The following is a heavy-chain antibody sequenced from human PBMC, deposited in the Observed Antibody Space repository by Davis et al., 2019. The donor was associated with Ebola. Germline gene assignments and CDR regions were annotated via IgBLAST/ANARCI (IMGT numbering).Heavy chain of an antibody. D-gene: IGHD6-6*01. CDR2: ISGSGGST. J-gene: IGHJ6*02. Sequence: GESLKISCAASGFTFSSYAMSWVRQAPGKGLEWVSAISGSGGSTYYADSVKGRFTISRDNSKNTLYLQMNSLRAEDTAVYYCAKALGYSSSSHYYYGMDVWGQGTTVTVSS. V-gene: IGHV3-23*01. CDR3: AKALGYSSSSHYYYGMDV. CDR1: GFTFSSYA.